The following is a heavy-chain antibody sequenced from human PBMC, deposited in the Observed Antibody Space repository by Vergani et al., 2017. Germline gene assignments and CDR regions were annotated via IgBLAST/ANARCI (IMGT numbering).Heavy chain of an antibody. V-gene: IGHV4-34*01. CDR2: IYYSGST. D-gene: IGHD3-10*01. CDR3: AIVLNGSGSYHYYYYDYMDV. J-gene: IGHJ6*03. CDR1: GGSFSGYY. Sequence: QVQLQPWGAGLLKPSETLSLTCAVYGGSFSGYYWSWIRQPPGKGLEWIGSIYYSGSTYYNPSLKSRVTISVDTSKNQFSLKLSAVTAADTAVYYCAIVLNGSGSYHYYYYDYMDVWGKGP.